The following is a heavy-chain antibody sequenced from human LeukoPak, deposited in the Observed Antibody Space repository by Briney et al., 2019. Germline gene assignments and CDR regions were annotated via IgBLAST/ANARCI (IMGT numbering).Heavy chain of an antibody. CDR3: AREHWERRRGGDSSGWYGRDYFDY. CDR1: GYTFTSYY. D-gene: IGHD6-19*01. Sequence: AASVKVSCKASGYTFTSYYMHWVRQAPGQGLEWMGIINPSGGSTSYAQKFQGRVTMTRDTSTSTVYMELSSLRSEDTAVYYCAREHWERRRGGDSSGWYGRDYFDYWGEGTQVTVSS. J-gene: IGHJ4*02. CDR2: INPSGGST. V-gene: IGHV1-46*01.